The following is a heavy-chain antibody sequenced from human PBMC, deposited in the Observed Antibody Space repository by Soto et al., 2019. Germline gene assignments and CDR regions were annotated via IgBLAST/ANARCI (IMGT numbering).Heavy chain of an antibody. V-gene: IGHV1-2*02. CDR2: INPDRGAT. CDR3: ARGDHGTGGYPFPYFDY. J-gene: IGHJ4*02. CDR1: GYSFTGYY. Sequence: HEHLVQSGAEVKRPGASLKVSCKASGYSFTGYYIHWVRQAPGQGLEWMGWINPDRGATNYAQNFQGRVTLTSDTSISTASMDLTSLTSDDTAVYYCARGDHGTGGYPFPYFDYWGQGTLVIVSS. D-gene: IGHD2-8*02.